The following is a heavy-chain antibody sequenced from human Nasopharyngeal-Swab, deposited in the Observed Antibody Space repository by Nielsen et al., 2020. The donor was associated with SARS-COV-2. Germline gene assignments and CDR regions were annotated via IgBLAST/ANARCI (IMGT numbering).Heavy chain of an antibody. D-gene: IGHD3-9*01. CDR1: GYTFTSYY. Sequence: ASVKVSCKASGYTFTSYYMHWVRQAPGQGLEWMGIINPSGGSTSYAQKFQGRVTMTRDTSTSTVYMELSSLRSEDTAVYYCARDRWNDILTGYYGSYGMDVWGQGTTVTVSS. CDR3: ARDRWNDILTGYYGSYGMDV. J-gene: IGHJ6*02. V-gene: IGHV1-46*01. CDR2: INPSGGST.